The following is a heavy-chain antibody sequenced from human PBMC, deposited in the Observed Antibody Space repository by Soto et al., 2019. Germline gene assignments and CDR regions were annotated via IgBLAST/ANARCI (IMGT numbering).Heavy chain of an antibody. V-gene: IGHV4-30-2*01. CDR3: ARLLHDRRGYYYFDY. CDR2: IYHSGST. D-gene: IGHD6-25*01. J-gene: IGHJ4*02. CDR1: GGSISSGGYS. Sequence: SETLSLTGAASGGSISSGGYSWSWIRQPPGKGLEWIGYIYHSGSTYYNPSLKSRVTISVDRSKNQFSLKLRYVTAADTAVYHCARLLHDRRGYYYFDYWGQGTLVTV.